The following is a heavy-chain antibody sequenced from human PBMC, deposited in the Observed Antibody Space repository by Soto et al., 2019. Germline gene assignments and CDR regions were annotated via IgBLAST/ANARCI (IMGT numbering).Heavy chain of an antibody. Sequence: QVQLVQSGAEVKKPGASVKVSCKASGYTFTSYGISWVRQAPGQGLEWLGWISAYNGNTNYAQKLQGRVTMTTDTSTSTAYMELRSLRSDDTAVYYCARDPTTCGGDCYSGFDYWGQGTLVTVSS. J-gene: IGHJ4*02. CDR2: ISAYNGNT. V-gene: IGHV1-18*01. CDR1: GYTFTSYG. CDR3: ARDPTTCGGDCYSGFDY. D-gene: IGHD2-21*02.